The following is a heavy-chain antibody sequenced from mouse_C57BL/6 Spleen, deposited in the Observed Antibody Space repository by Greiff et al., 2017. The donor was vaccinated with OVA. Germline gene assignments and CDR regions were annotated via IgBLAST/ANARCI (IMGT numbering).Heavy chain of an antibody. D-gene: IGHD3-2*02. CDR2: IWSGGCT. V-gene: IGHV2-2*01. CDR1: GFSLTSYG. CDR3: ARNSRLGPFAY. Sequence: QVQLKESGPGLVQPSQSLSITCTVSGFSLTSYGVHWVRQSPGKGLEWLGVIWSGGCTDSNAAFISRLSISKDNSKSQVFFTMNSLQADETAICYYARNSRLGPFAYWGQGTLVTVSA. J-gene: IGHJ3*01.